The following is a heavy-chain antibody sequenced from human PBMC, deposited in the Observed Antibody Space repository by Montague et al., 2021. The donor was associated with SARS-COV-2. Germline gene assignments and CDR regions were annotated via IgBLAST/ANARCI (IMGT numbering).Heavy chain of an antibody. CDR2: IYSGGST. V-gene: IGHV3-66*01. CDR1: GFTVSSNY. Sequence: SLRLSCAASGFTVSSNYMSWVRQAPGKGLEWVSVIYSGGSTYYADSVKGRFTISRDNSKNTLYLQMSSLRAEDTAVYYCARGGLGMVRGVIYYYGMDVWGQGTTVTVSS. CDR3: ARGGLGMVRGVIYYYGMDV. J-gene: IGHJ6*02. D-gene: IGHD3-10*01.